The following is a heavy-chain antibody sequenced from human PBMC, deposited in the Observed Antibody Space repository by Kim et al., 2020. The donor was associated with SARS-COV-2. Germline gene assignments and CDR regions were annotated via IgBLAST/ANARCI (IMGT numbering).Heavy chain of an antibody. CDR3: ARESDVAGNDY. V-gene: IGHV3-11*06. D-gene: IGHD6-19*01. Sequence: THYADSGKGRFTISRDNDDNSLYLQMNSLRAEDTALYYCARESDVAGNDYWGQGTLVTVSS. J-gene: IGHJ4*02. CDR2: T.